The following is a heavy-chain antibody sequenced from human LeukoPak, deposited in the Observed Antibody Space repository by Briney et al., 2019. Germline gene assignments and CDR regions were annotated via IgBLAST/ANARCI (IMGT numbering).Heavy chain of an antibody. J-gene: IGHJ3*02. D-gene: IGHD2-2*01. CDR3: ARDREDIVVVPAAMLRFDAFDI. CDR1: GFTFSSYG. Sequence: GGSLRLSCAASGFTFSSYGMHWVRQAPGKGLEWVAFIRYDGSNKYYADSVKGRFTISRDNSKNTLYLQMNSLRAEDTAVYYCARDREDIVVVPAAMLRFDAFDIWGQGTMVTVSS. CDR2: IRYDGSNK. V-gene: IGHV3-30*02.